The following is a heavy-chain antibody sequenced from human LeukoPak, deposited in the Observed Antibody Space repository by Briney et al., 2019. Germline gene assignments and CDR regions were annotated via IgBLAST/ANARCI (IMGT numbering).Heavy chain of an antibody. V-gene: IGHV4-59*01. D-gene: IGHD3-9*01. Sequence: SETLSLTCTVSGGSISSYYWSWIRQPPGKGLEWIGYIYYSGSTNYNPSLKSRVTISVDTSKNQFSLKLSSVTAADTAVYYCARAIPDIFDFDYWGQGTLVTVSS. CDR2: IYYSGST. J-gene: IGHJ4*02. CDR3: ARAIPDIFDFDY. CDR1: GGSISSYY.